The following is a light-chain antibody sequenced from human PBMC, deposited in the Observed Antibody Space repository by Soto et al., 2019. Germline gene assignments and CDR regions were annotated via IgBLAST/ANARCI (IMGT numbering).Light chain of an antibody. Sequence: EIVLTQSPGTLSLSPGERATLSCRASQSVTSNYLAWYQQKPGQAPRLLIYGASSRAIGIPDRFSGSGSGTDFTLTISGLEPEDFAVYYCHQYGSSLHTFGQGTKLEIK. CDR2: GAS. V-gene: IGKV3-20*01. J-gene: IGKJ2*01. CDR1: QSVTSNY. CDR3: HQYGSSLHT.